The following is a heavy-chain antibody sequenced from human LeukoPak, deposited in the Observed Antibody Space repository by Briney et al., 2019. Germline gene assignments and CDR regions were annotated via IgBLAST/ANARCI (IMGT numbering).Heavy chain of an antibody. Sequence: AASVKVSCKASGYTFTSYGISWVRQAPGQGLEWMGWISAYNGNTNYAQKLQGRVTMTTDTSTSTAYMELRSLRSDDTAVYYCARERKQVVLVGRRVDYYYMDVWGKGTTVTVSS. V-gene: IGHV1-18*01. D-gene: IGHD2-8*02. CDR2: ISAYNGNT. J-gene: IGHJ6*03. CDR1: GYTFTSYG. CDR3: ARERKQVVLVGRRVDYYYMDV.